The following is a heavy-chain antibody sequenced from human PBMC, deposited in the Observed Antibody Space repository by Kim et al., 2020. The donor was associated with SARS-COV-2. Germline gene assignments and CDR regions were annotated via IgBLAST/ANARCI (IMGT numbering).Heavy chain of an antibody. V-gene: IGHV1-18*01. CDR3: ARAPIAAAGPSGDY. J-gene: IGHJ4*02. Sequence: AQKLQGRVTMTPDTSTSTAYMELRSLRSDDTAVYYCARAPIAAAGPSGDYWGQGTLVTVSS. D-gene: IGHD6-13*01.